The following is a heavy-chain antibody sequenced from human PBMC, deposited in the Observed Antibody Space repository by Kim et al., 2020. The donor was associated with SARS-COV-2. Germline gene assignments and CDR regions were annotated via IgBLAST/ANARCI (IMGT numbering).Heavy chain of an antibody. Sequence: GGSLRLSCAASGFTFSIYGMHWVRQAPGKGLEWVALIWHDGSNKYYADSVKGRFTISRDNSKNTRYLQMNSLRAEDTAVYYCARDGGVSWFELWGPGTLVTVPS. CDR1: GFTFSIYG. D-gene: IGHD3-16*01. V-gene: IGHV3-33*01. CDR3: ARDGGVSWFEL. CDR2: IWHDGSNK. J-gene: IGHJ5*01.